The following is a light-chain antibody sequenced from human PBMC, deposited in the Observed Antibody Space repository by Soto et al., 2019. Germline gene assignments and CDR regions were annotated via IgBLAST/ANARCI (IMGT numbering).Light chain of an antibody. CDR2: GAY. CDR3: QQYGSSPLT. Sequence: EIVLTQSPGTLSLSPGERATLSCRASQSVSSSYLAWYQQKPGQAPRLLIYGAYSRATGIPDRFSGSGSGTDCTLANRRLDPETFAVYYCQQYGSSPLTFAGGTKVVIK. J-gene: IGKJ4*01. CDR1: QSVSSSY. V-gene: IGKV3-20*01.